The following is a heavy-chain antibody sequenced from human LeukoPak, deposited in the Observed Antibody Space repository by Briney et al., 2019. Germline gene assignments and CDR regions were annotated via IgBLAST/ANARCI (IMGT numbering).Heavy chain of an antibody. CDR3: AREAPGGSGWTYFDY. J-gene: IGHJ4*02. CDR2: IYASGSA. Sequence: SETLSLTCAVSGGSVSGHYWDWIRQPPGKGLEWIGYIYASGSANYHPSLKSRVTISLDTSENHVSLRLTSVTAEDTAVYYCAREAPGGSGWTYFDYWGQGSLVPVSS. V-gene: IGHV4-59*02. CDR1: GGSVSGHY. D-gene: IGHD6-19*01.